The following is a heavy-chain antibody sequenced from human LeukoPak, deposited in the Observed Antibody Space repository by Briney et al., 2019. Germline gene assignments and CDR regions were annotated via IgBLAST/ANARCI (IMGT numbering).Heavy chain of an antibody. V-gene: IGHV3-7*03. Sequence: GVLRLSCAASGFTFSSYWMFWVRQPPGKGLEWMATIKKDGSEKDYADSVKGRFTISRDNSKNTLYLQMNSLRAEDTAVYYCARGIMTTVTTGDYFDYWGQGTLVTVSS. CDR2: IKKDGSEK. CDR1: GFTFSSYW. J-gene: IGHJ4*02. CDR3: ARGIMTTVTTGDYFDY. D-gene: IGHD4-17*01.